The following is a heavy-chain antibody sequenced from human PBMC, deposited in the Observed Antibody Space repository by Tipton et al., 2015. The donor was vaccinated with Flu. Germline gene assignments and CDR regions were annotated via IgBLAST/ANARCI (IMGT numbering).Heavy chain of an antibody. CDR1: GYSFTTDW. V-gene: IGHV5-51*01. Sequence: QLVQSGAEVKKPGESLKISCKGSGYSFTTDWIGWVRQMPGKGLEWMGAISPGDSDIRYSPSFQAQVTISADKSIATAYLQWRSLKASDTAMYYCARRPRSLVAGYYYGLDVWGQGTTVTVSS. CDR3: ARRPRSLVAGYYYGLDV. CDR2: ISPGDSDI. D-gene: IGHD2-2*01. J-gene: IGHJ6*02.